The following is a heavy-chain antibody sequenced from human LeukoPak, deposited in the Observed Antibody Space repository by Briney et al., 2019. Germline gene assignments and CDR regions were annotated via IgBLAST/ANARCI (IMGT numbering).Heavy chain of an antibody. V-gene: IGHV4-4*07. D-gene: IGHD1-26*01. J-gene: IGHJ4*02. CDR3: ARNASDSGTSYFDY. Sequence: SETLSLTCTVSGGSISSYLWSWIRQSAGKGLEWIGRIYTSGSTNYNPSLKSRVTKSVDTSKNQFSLKLDSVPAADTAVYYCARNASDSGTSYFDYWGQGTLVTVSS. CDR1: GGSISSYL. CDR2: IYTSGST.